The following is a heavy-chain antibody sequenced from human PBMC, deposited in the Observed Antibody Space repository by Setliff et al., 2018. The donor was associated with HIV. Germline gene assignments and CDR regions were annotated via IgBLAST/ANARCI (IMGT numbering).Heavy chain of an antibody. D-gene: IGHD3-22*01. J-gene: IGHJ4*02. Sequence: GGSLRLSCAASGLTFSSYAMSWVRQAPGKGLEWVSSISGSGGSPYYADSVKGRSTISRDNSKNTLYLQMNSLRAEDTAVYYCAKDLVYYDSSGDLDYWGQGTLVTVSS. V-gene: IGHV3-23*01. CDR3: AKDLVYYDSSGDLDY. CDR2: ISGSGGSP. CDR1: GLTFSSYA.